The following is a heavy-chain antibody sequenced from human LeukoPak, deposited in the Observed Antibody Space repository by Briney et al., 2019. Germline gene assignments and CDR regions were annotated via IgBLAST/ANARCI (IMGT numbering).Heavy chain of an antibody. J-gene: IGHJ5*02. V-gene: IGHV3-48*03. CDR2: ISTSDSTM. CDR1: GFIFSSYE. Sequence: PGGSLRLSCAASGFIFSSYEMNWVRQAPGKGLEWVSYISTSDSTMYYADSVKGRFTISRDSAKNSLYLQMDSLRVEDTGIYYCARDLGTHGGYVDPWGQGTLVTVSS. D-gene: IGHD5-12*01. CDR3: ARDLGTHGGYVDP.